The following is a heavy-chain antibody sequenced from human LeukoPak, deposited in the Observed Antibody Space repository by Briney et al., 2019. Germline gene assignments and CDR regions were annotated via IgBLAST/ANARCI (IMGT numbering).Heavy chain of an antibody. V-gene: IGHV1-18*01. CDR1: GYTFNTYG. Sequence: ASVKVSCKASGYTFNTYGITWVRQAPGQGLEWMGWIGTYNGYTNYAQKIQDRLTMTTDTSTSTAYMELRSLRSDDTAVYYCARERLRFLEWSTLYFDYWGQGTLATVSS. J-gene: IGHJ4*02. CDR2: IGTYNGYT. D-gene: IGHD3-3*01. CDR3: ARERLRFLEWSTLYFDY.